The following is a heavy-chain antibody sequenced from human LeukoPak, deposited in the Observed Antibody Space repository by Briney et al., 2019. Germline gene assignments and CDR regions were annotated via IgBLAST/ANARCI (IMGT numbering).Heavy chain of an antibody. J-gene: IGHJ4*02. Sequence: PGGSLRLSCAASGFSFSSYGMSWVRQAPGKGLEWISAITGSGGTTYYADSVEGRFTISRDNSKNTLYLQMNGLRAEDTAVYYCDKIGGNVVYWGQGTLVTVSS. CDR2: ITGSGGTT. D-gene: IGHD4-23*01. CDR1: GFSFSSYG. CDR3: DKIGGNVVY. V-gene: IGHV3-23*01.